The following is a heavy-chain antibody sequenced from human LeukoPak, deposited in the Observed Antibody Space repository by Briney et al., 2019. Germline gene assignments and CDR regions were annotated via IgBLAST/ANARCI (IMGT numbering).Heavy chain of an antibody. D-gene: IGHD3-16*01. CDR2: ISVGHST. J-gene: IGHJ5*02. CDR3: AKGTQFGSTHWFDP. V-gene: IGHV3-23*01. CDR1: GFTFSNYA. Sequence: GGSLRLSCVASGFTFSNYAMNWVRQAPGKGLDWVSTISVGHSTNYADSVKGRFTISRDNSRNTLYLQMNSLRAEDTAVYNCAKGTQFGSTHWFDPWGQGTLVTVSS.